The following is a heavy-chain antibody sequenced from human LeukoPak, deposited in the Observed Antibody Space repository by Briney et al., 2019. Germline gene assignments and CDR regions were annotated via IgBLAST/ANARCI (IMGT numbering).Heavy chain of an antibody. V-gene: IGHV4-59*01. Sequence: SGTLSLTCTVSGGSISSYYWSWIRQPPGKGLEWIGYIYYSGSTNYNPSLKSRVTISVDTSKNQFSLKLSSVTAADTAVYYCAREGKDIVVVPAAMRYYYYMDVWGKGTTVTISS. CDR2: IYYSGST. D-gene: IGHD2-2*01. CDR1: GGSISSYY. CDR3: AREGKDIVVVPAAMRYYYYMDV. J-gene: IGHJ6*03.